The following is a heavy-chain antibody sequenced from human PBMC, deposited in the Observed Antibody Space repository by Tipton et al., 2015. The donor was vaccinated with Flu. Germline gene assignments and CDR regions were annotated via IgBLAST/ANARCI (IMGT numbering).Heavy chain of an antibody. CDR1: GFTFSGSA. Sequence: SLRLSCAASGFTFSGSAMHWVRQASGKGLEWVGRIRSKANSYATAYATSVKGRFSISRDDSKNTAYLQMNSLKTEDTAVYYCTTHVDTDALDIWGQGTMGTVSS. J-gene: IGHJ3*02. CDR3: TTHVDTDALDI. V-gene: IGHV3-73*01. D-gene: IGHD2-15*01. CDR2: IRSKANSYAT.